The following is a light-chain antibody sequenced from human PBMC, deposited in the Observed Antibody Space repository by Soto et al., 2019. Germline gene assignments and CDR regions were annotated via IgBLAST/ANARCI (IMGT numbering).Light chain of an antibody. J-gene: IGKJ1*01. CDR2: KAS. CDR1: QSISSW. Sequence: DIQMTQSPSTLSASVGDRVTITCRASQSISSWLAWYQQKPGKAPSVLIYKASRLENAVPSRFSGSGSGTEFTLTISSLQPDDSATYYCQQYNSCSPTFGQGTKVEVK. CDR3: QQYNSCSPT. V-gene: IGKV1-5*03.